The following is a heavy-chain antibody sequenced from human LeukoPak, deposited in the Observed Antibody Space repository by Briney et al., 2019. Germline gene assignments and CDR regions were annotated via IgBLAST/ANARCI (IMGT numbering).Heavy chain of an antibody. CDR3: ARDSVYGSGYPYYFDY. D-gene: IGHD3-3*01. V-gene: IGHV3-21*01. Sequence: GGSLRLSCAASGFTFSSYSMNWVRQAPGKGLEWVSSISSSSSYIYYADSVKGRFTISRDNAKNSLYLQMNSLRAEDTAVYYCARDSVYGSGYPYYFDYWGQGTLVAVSS. J-gene: IGHJ4*02. CDR1: GFTFSSYS. CDR2: ISSSSSYI.